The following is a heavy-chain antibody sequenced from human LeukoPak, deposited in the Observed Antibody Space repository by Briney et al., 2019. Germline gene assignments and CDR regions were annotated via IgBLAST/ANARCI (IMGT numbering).Heavy chain of an antibody. CDR1: GFTFSNYA. J-gene: IGHJ6*02. V-gene: IGHV3-30-3*01. CDR3: AREGGGYCSSTSCLYYTYYYGMDV. CDR2: ISYDGSNK. D-gene: IGHD2-2*01. Sequence: GGSLRLSCAASGFTFSNYATHWVRQAPGKGLEWVAVISYDGSNKYYAVSVKGRFTISRDNSKNTLFLQMNSLRAEDTAVYYCAREGGGYCSSTSCLYYTYYYGMDVWGQGTTVAVSS.